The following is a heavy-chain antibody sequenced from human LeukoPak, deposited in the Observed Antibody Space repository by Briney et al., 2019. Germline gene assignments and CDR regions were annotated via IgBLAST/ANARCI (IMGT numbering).Heavy chain of an antibody. J-gene: IGHJ4*02. CDR1: GFTFSSYA. D-gene: IGHD3-22*01. Sequence: GGSLRLSCAASGFTFSSYAMSWVRQAPGKGLEWVSAISGSGGSTYYADSVKGRFTISRDNSKNTLYLQMNSLRAEDTAVYYCARGLVHDTRGYYSDYWGQGTLVTVSS. CDR3: ARGLVHDTRGYYSDY. V-gene: IGHV3-23*01. CDR2: ISGSGGST.